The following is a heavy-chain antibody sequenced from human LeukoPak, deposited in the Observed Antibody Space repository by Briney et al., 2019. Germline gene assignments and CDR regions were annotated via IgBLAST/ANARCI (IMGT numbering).Heavy chain of an antibody. CDR3: ARGYADTYSSSWYGRFDS. D-gene: IGHD6-13*01. CDR1: GFTFSSYG. Sequence: GGSLRLSCAASGFTFSSYGMHWVRQAPGKGLEWVAIIWYDGINKYCADSVKGRFTISRDNSKNTLYLQMNSLRAEDTAVYYCARGYADTYSSSWYGRFDSWGQGTLVTVSS. CDR2: IWYDGINK. V-gene: IGHV3-33*08. J-gene: IGHJ4*02.